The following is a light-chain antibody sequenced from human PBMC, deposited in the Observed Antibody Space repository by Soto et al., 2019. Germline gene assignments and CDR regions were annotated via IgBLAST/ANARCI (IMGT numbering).Light chain of an antibody. CDR3: SSYAGSNNLI. CDR1: SSDVGRYSF. V-gene: IGLV2-8*01. Sequence: QSALTQPPSASGSPGQSVTISCTGTSSDVGRYSFVSWYQQHPGKAPKLMIYEVSKRPSGVPDRFSGSKSGNTASLTVSGLQPEDEADYYCSSYAGSNNLIFGGGTKVTVL. J-gene: IGLJ2*01. CDR2: EVS.